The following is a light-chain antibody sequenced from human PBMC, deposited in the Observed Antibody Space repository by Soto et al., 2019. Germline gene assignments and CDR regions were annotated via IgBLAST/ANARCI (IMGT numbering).Light chain of an antibody. V-gene: IGKV3-15*01. CDR1: QGVPSR. J-gene: IGKJ1*01. CDR2: GAS. Sequence: EIVMTQSPATLSASPGEGVTLXXRASQGVPSRIAWYQHKPGQAPRVXIYGASTRATGIPARFSGSGSGTEFTLTISSLQSEDFAVYYCQQYNNWPRTFGQGTKVDIK. CDR3: QQYNNWPRT.